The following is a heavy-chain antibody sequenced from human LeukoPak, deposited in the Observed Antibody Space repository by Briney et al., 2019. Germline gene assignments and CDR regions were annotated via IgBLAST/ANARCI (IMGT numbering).Heavy chain of an antibody. Sequence: GGSVTLSCTASGFPFIEYSMNWVRQVTGKGLEWISYIGIDSGNTKYADSVRGPFTIYADKAKNSLYLQMNSLRVEDTAVYYCARDHNYAFDNWGQGTLVSVAS. CDR1: GFPFIEYS. D-gene: IGHD1-1*01. J-gene: IGHJ4*02. V-gene: IGHV3-48*01. CDR3: ARDHNYAFDN. CDR2: IGIDSGNT.